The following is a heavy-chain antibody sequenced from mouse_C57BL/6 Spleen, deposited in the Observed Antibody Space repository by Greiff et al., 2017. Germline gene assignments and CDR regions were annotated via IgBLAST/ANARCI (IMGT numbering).Heavy chain of an antibody. Sequence: EVQLQESGPGLVKPSQSLSLTCSVTGYSITSGYYWNWIRQFPGNKLEWMGYISYDGSNNYNQSLKNRISIPRDTSKKQFFLKLTSVTTEDTATYYCSGNYAWCAYWGQGTLVTVSA. D-gene: IGHD1-1*01. CDR3: SGNYAWCAY. CDR2: ISYDGSN. CDR1: GYSITSGYY. J-gene: IGHJ3*01. V-gene: IGHV3-6*01.